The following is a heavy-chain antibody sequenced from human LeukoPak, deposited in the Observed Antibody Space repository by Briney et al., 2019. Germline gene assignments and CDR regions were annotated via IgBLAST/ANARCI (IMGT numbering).Heavy chain of an antibody. CDR3: AKTQNWDSFDY. J-gene: IGHJ4*02. V-gene: IGHV3-74*01. CDR2: IEGDGSST. D-gene: IGHD7-27*01. Sequence: GGSLRLSCAASGFTFSSYWMHWVRQAPGKGLVWVSRIEGDGSSTSYADSVKGRFTISRDNSKNTLYLQMNSLRAEDAAVYYCAKTQNWDSFDYWGQGTLVTVSS. CDR1: GFTFSSYW.